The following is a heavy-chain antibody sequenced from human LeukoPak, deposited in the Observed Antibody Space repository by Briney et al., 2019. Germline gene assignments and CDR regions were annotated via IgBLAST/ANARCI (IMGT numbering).Heavy chain of an antibody. CDR1: GFTFDDYG. CDR3: AREKPFYDSSGYYYPIDY. CDR2: IN. J-gene: IGHJ4*02. D-gene: IGHD3-22*01. V-gene: IGHV3-20*04. Sequence: GGSLRLSCAASGFTFDDYGMSWVRQAPGKGLEWVSGINYADSVKGRFTIARDNAKNSLYLQMNSLRAEDTALYYCAREKPFYDSSGYYYPIDYWGQGTLVTVSS.